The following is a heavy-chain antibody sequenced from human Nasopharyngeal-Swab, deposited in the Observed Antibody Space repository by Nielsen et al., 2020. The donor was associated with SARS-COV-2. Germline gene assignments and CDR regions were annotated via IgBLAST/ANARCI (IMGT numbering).Heavy chain of an antibody. Sequence: SETLSFTCTVSGGSISSYYWSWIRQPPGKGLEWIGYIYYSGSTNYNPSLKSRVTISVDTSKNQFSLKLSSVTAADTAVYYCARRAGSGWYGYWGQGTLVTVSS. J-gene: IGHJ4*02. D-gene: IGHD6-19*01. CDR2: IYYSGST. CDR3: ARRAGSGWYGY. V-gene: IGHV4-59*01. CDR1: GGSISSYY.